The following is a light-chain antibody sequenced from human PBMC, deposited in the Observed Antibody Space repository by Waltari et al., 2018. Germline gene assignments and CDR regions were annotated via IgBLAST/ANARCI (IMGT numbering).Light chain of an antibody. CDR3: SSYAGSNTWV. CDR1: SSDVGDYDF. V-gene: IGLV2-8*01. J-gene: IGLJ3*02. CDR2: EVS. Sequence: QSALTQPPSASESPGQSVTISCTGTSSDVGDYDFVSWYQHHPGKAPKIMIYEVSKRPSGVPDRFSGSKSGSTASLTVSGLQAEDEVTYYCSSYAGSNTWVFGGGTKLTVL.